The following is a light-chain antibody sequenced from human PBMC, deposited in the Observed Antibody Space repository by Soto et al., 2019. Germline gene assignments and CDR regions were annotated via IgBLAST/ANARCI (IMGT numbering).Light chain of an antibody. CDR3: QQYNSYSWT. V-gene: IGKV1-5*03. Sequence: DIQMTQSPSTLSASVGDRVTITCRASQSISSWLAWYQQKPGKAPKLLIYKASSLESGVPSRFSGGGSGTEFPLTISSLQPADFATYYCQQYNSYSWTFGQGTKVEIK. CDR2: KAS. J-gene: IGKJ1*01. CDR1: QSISSW.